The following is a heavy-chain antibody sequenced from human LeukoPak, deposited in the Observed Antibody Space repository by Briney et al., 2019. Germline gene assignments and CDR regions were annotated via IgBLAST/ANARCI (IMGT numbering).Heavy chain of an antibody. CDR1: GFTFSSYA. CDR3: AKRPRLAGQQFDY. CDR2: ISGSGGST. J-gene: IGHJ4*02. V-gene: IGHV3-23*01. D-gene: IGHD6-13*01. Sequence: GGSLRLSCAASGFTFSSYAMSWVCQAPGKGLEWVSAISGSGGSTYYADSVKGRFTISRDNSKNTLYLQMNSLRAEDTAVYYCAKRPRLAGQQFDYWGQGTLVTVSS.